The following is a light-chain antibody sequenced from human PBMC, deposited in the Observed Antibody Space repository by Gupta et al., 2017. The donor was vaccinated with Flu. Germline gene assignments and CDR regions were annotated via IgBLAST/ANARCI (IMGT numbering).Light chain of an antibody. CDR3: NTYTSSTTLI. V-gene: IGLV2-14*01. CDR2: EVT. J-gene: IGLJ2*01. Sequence: QSALPQPASVSGSPGQSITISCTGTSSDVGGYNYVSWYQQHPGKAPKLMIYEVTKRPSGVSNRFSGSKSGNTASLTISGLQPEDDADYYCNTYTSSTTLIFGGGTKLTV. CDR1: SSDVGGYNY.